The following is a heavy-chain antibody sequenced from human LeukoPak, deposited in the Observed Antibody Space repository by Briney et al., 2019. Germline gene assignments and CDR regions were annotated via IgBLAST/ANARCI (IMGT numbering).Heavy chain of an antibody. V-gene: IGHV3-74*01. D-gene: IGHD3-10*01. J-gene: IGHJ4*02. CDR2: INYDGRST. CDR1: GFSFSSNW. Sequence: PGGSLRLSCAASGFSFSSNWMHWVRQAPGKGLVWVSRINYDGRSTSHADSVKGRFTVSRDNAKNTLYLQMNSLRAEDTAVYYCARDYYGSGGYYPWGQGTLVTVSS. CDR3: ARDYYGSGGYYP.